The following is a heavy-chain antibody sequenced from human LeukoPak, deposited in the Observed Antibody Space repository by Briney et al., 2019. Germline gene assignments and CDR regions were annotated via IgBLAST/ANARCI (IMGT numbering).Heavy chain of an antibody. CDR2: IIPILGIA. V-gene: IGHV1-69*02. CDR3: VRAPYDILTGYSLYYFDY. Sequence: ASVKVSCKASGGTFSSYTISWVRQAPGQGLEWMGRIIPILGIANYAQKFQGRVTITADKSTRTAYMELNRLRSEDTAVYYCVRAPYDILTGYSLYYFDYWGQGTLVTVSS. J-gene: IGHJ4*02. CDR1: GGTFSSYT. D-gene: IGHD3-9*01.